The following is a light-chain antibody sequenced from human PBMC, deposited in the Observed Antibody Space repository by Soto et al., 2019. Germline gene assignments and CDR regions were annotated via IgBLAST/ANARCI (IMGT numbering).Light chain of an antibody. Sequence: EIVLTQSPGTLSLSPGERVTLSCRASQSVRSNLAWYQQKPGQAPRLLIYGASTRATGLPARFSGSGSGTDFTLTISRLQSEDFAVYYCQQYNTWAPITFGQGTRPE. V-gene: IGKV3-15*01. CDR3: QQYNTWAPIT. CDR2: GAS. J-gene: IGKJ5*01. CDR1: QSVRSN.